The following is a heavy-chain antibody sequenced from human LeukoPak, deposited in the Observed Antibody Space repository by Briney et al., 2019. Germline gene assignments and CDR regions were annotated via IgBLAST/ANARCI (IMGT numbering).Heavy chain of an antibody. D-gene: IGHD6-13*01. V-gene: IGHV4-59*01. CDR1: GGSISSYY. Sequence: SETLSLTCTVSGGSISSYYWSWIRQPPGKGLEWIGYIYYSGSTNYNPSLKSRVTISVDTSKNQFSLKLSSVTAADTAVYYCARAAAGSAYYYYYYYYVDVWGKGTTVTISS. CDR2: IYYSGST. J-gene: IGHJ6*03. CDR3: ARAAAGSAYYYYYYYYVDV.